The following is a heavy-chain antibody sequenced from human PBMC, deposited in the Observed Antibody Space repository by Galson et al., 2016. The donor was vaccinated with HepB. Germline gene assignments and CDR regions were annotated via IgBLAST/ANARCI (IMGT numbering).Heavy chain of an antibody. CDR3: ARQSNDAGSCSGCDWFDP. V-gene: IGHV4-30-4*01. CDR2: YYSGDT. D-gene: IGHD2-15*01. J-gene: IGHJ5*02. Sequence: YYSGDTNYSPSLKSRVAMSVDTSKNQFSLNVSSVTAADTAMYYCARQSNDAGSCSGCDWFDPWGQGTLVTVSS.